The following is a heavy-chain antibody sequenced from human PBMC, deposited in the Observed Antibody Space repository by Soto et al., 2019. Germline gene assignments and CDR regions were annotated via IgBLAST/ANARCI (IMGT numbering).Heavy chain of an antibody. CDR1: GYTFTSYG. J-gene: IGHJ4*02. Sequence: QVQLVQSGAEVKKPGASVKVSCKASGYTFTSYGISWVRQAPGQGLEWMGWISAYNGNTNYAQKLQGRVTMTTDTATSTGYMALRSLRSDGNAVYYCARSGAGNYDFWSGYPNWGQGTLVTVSS. D-gene: IGHD3-3*01. V-gene: IGHV1-18*01. CDR3: ARSGAGNYDFWSGYPN. CDR2: ISAYNGNT.